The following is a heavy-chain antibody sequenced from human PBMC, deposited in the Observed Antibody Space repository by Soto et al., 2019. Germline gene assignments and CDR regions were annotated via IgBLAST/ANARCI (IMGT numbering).Heavy chain of an antibody. CDR3: ARGGAQISSLTTFDY. V-gene: IGHV4-59*01. CDR2: IYYSGST. Sequence: LSLTCTVSGVSIRSYYWSWIRQPPGKGLEWIGYIYYSGSTNYNPSLKSRVTMSVDTSKNQFSLKLRSVTAADTAVYYCARGGAQISSLTTFDYWGQGTLVTVSS. CDR1: GVSIRSYY. J-gene: IGHJ4*02. D-gene: IGHD1-26*01.